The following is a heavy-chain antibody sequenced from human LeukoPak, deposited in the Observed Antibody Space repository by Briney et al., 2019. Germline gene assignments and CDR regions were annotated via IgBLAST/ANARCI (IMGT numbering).Heavy chain of an antibody. CDR3: AGTASNPPHFDS. Sequence: TGGSLRLSCAASGFTVSSKYMSWVRQAPGKGLEWVSGIYSGGGTSYADSVQGRFTIYTDNPKTTVYLQMNSMRAEDPAVYYCAGTASNPPHFDSWGPGTLVTVSS. V-gene: IGHV3-53*01. J-gene: IGHJ4*01. CDR1: GFTVSSKY. D-gene: IGHD4-11*01. CDR2: IYSGGGT.